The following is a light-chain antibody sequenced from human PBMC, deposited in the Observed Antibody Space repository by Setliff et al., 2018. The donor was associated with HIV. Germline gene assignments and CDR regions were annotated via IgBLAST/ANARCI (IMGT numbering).Light chain of an antibody. V-gene: IGLV2-14*03. CDR3: SSYTSSTPLYV. J-gene: IGLJ1*01. CDR2: DVS. Sequence: QSALAQPASVSGSPGQSITISCAETRSDVGGYNYVSWYQPHPGKAPTLMTSDVSNRPSGVSNRFSGSKSGNTASLTISGLQAEDEADYYCSSYTSSTPLYVFGTGTKVTVL. CDR1: RSDVGGYNY.